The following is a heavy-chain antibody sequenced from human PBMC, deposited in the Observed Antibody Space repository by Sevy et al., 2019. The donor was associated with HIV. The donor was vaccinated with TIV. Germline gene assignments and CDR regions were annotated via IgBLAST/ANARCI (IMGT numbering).Heavy chain of an antibody. V-gene: IGHV3-66*02. CDR3: ARDGGSSGMDG. CDR1: GFTVSSNY. J-gene: IGHJ6*04. Sequence: GGSLRLSCAASGFTVSSNYMNWVRQAPGKGLEWVSVIYNGGSTYYADSAKGRFTISRDNSKNTLYLQMNSLRAEDAAVYYCARDGGSSGMDGWGKGTTVTVSS. CDR2: IYNGGST. D-gene: IGHD6-19*01.